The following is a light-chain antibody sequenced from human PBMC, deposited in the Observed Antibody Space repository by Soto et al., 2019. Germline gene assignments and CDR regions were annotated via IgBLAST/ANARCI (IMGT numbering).Light chain of an antibody. CDR1: QSVSSSF. Sequence: EIVLTQSPGTLSLSPGERATLSCRASQSVSSSFLAWYQQRPGQAPRLLIHYSSTRATDVPARFSGSGSGTDFTLTVSRLEPEDFAVYYCLQCGASWTFGQGTKVDIK. J-gene: IGKJ1*01. V-gene: IGKV3-20*01. CDR3: LQCGASWT. CDR2: YSS.